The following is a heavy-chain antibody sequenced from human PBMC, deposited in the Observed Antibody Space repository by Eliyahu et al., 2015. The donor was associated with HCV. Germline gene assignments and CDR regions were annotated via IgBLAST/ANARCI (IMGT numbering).Heavy chain of an antibody. Sequence: QVQLQQWGAGLLKPSETLSLTCAVYGGSFSGYYWSWIRQPPGKGLEWIGEINHSGSTNYNPSLKSRVTISVDTSKNQFSLKLSSVTAADTAVYYCAILKRRLRWYYFDYWGQGTLVTVSS. CDR1: GGSFSGYY. J-gene: IGHJ4*02. CDR3: AILKRRLRWYYFDY. CDR2: INHSGST. D-gene: IGHD4-23*01. V-gene: IGHV4-34*01.